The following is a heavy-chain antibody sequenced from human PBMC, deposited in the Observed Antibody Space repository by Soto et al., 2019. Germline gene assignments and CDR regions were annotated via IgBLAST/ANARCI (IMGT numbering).Heavy chain of an antibody. J-gene: IGHJ6*02. Sequence: GGSLRLSGAASGFTLSSYGMHWVRQAPGKGLEWVAVISYDGSNKYYAGSVKGRFTISRDNSKNTLYLQMNSLTAEDTAVYYCAKSHPTHYYYYGMDVWGQGTTVTVS. CDR1: GFTLSSYG. CDR2: ISYDGSNK. V-gene: IGHV3-30*18. CDR3: AKSHPTHYYYYGMDV.